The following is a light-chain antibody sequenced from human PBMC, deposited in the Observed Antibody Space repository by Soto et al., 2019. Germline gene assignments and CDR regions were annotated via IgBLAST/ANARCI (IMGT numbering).Light chain of an antibody. CDR2: GAS. J-gene: IGKJ3*01. CDR3: QQYGSSPVT. V-gene: IGKV3-20*01. CDR1: QSVSNN. Sequence: IVMTQSPATLSVSTGERATLSCRASQSVSNNLAWYQQKPGQAPRRLLYGASSRATGIPDRFSGSGSGTDFTLTISRLEPEDFAVYYCQQYGSSPVTFGPGTKVDIK.